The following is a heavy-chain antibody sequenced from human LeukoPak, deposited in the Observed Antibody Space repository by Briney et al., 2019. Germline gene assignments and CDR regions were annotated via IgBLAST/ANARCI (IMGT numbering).Heavy chain of an antibody. D-gene: IGHD4-17*01. V-gene: IGHV4-59*12. Sequence: ETLSLTCTVSGGSISSYYWSWIRQPPGKGLEWIGYIYYSGSTNYNPSLKSRVTISVDTSKNQFSLKLSSVTAADTAVYYCAREDPQTTVPEGMDVWGQGTTVTVSS. CDR3: AREDPQTTVPEGMDV. CDR2: IYYSGST. CDR1: GGSISSYY. J-gene: IGHJ6*02.